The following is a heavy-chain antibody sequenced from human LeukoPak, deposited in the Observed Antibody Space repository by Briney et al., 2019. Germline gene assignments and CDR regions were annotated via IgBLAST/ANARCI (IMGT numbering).Heavy chain of an antibody. J-gene: IGHJ4*02. CDR1: GFTFSNAW. CDR2: IKSKTDGGTT. CDR3: TTDLARHYYDSSGYYSTRY. V-gene: IGHV3-15*01. D-gene: IGHD3-22*01. Sequence: GGSLRLSCAASGFTFSNAWMRWVRQAPGKGLEWVGRIKSKTDGGTTDYAAPVKGRFTISRDDSENTLYLQMNSLKTEDTAVYYCTTDLARHYYDSSGYYSTRYWGQGTLVTVSS.